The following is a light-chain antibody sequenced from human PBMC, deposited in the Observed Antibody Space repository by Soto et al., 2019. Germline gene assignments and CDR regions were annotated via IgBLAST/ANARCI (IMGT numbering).Light chain of an antibody. Sequence: QSVLTQPPSASGTPGQRVTISCSGSNSNIGSNTVNWYQFVPGTAPKLLIYANNQRPSGVPGRFSGSKSGTSASLDISGLQSEDETDYYCASWDDSRNGYVFGSGTKVTVL. CDR3: ASWDDSRNGYV. CDR2: ANN. J-gene: IGLJ1*01. CDR1: NSNIGSNT. V-gene: IGLV1-44*01.